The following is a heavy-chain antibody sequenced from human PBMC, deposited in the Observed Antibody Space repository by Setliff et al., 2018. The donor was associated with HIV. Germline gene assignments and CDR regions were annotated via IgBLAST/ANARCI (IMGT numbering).Heavy chain of an antibody. D-gene: IGHD1-1*01. CDR3: ARRPPLTTGREYYFDF. V-gene: IGHV4-4*09. CDR2: FYTSGST. J-gene: IGHJ4*02. CDR1: GGSFTTYY. Sequence: NPSETLSLTCTVSGGSFTTYYWSWLRQPPGKELEWIGYFYTSGSTNYNPSLKSRVTISIDTSKNQFSLKLNAVTAADTAVYYCARRPPLTTGREYYFDFWGQGTLVTVSS.